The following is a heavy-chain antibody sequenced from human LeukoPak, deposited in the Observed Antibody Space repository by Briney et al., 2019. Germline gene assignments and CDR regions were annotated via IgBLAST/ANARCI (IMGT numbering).Heavy chain of an antibody. CDR2: IREDGGEK. D-gene: IGHD1-26*01. V-gene: IGHV3-7*01. J-gene: IGHJ4*02. Sequence: GGSLRLSCAASGFTFNSYWMSWVRQAPGKGLEWMANIREDGGEKYYVDSVKGRFTISRDNAMNSLYLEMNSLRAEDTAVYYCARDKVGTGATHLDYWGQGTLVTVSS. CDR3: ARDKVGTGATHLDY. CDR1: GFTFNSYW.